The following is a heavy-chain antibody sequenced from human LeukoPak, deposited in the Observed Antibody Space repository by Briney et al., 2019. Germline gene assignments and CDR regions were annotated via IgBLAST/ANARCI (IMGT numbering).Heavy chain of an antibody. Sequence: GGSLRLSCAASGFTFSSYAMNWVRQAPGKGLEWVSSFGTRSTSIYYADSVKGRFTISRDNAKNSLYLQMNSLRAEDTAVYYCARESSSSWTLGYYYYGMDVWGQGTTVTVSS. CDR3: ARESSSSWTLGYYYYGMDV. CDR1: GFTFSSYA. J-gene: IGHJ6*02. V-gene: IGHV3-21*01. D-gene: IGHD6-13*01. CDR2: FGTRSTSI.